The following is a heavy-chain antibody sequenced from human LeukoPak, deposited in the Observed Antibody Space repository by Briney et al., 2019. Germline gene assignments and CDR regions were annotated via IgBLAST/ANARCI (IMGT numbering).Heavy chain of an antibody. V-gene: IGHV1-69*13. J-gene: IGHJ6*02. Sequence: GASVKVSCKASGGTFSSYAISWVRQAPGQGLEWMGGIIPIFGTANYAQKFQGRVTTTADESTSTAYMELSSLRSEDTAVYYCAREVVATTHYYGMDVWGQGTTVTVSS. CDR1: GGTFSSYA. D-gene: IGHD5-12*01. CDR2: IIPIFGTA. CDR3: AREVVATTHYYGMDV.